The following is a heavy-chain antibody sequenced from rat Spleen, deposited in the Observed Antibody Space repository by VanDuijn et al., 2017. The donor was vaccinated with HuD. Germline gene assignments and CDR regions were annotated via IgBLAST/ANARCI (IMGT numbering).Heavy chain of an antibody. Sequence: EVQLVESGGGLVQPGRSLKLSCAASGFTFSNYGMAWVRQAPTKGLEWVATLSYDGTTTYYRDSVKGRFTISRDVAKSTLFLQMDSLRSEDTATYYCARRHVGYTDYLYYGGQGVMVTVSS. CDR1: GFTFSNYG. V-gene: IGHV5-29*01. CDR2: LSYDGTTT. J-gene: IGHJ2*01. D-gene: IGHD1-4*01. CDR3: ARRHVGYTDYLYY.